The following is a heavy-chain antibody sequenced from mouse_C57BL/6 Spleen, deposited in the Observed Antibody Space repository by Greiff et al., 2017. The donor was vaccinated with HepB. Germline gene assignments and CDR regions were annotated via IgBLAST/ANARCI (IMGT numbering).Heavy chain of an antibody. V-gene: IGHV1-39*01. J-gene: IGHJ4*01. CDR3: ASPHYYGSSYPYYYAMDY. CDR2: INPNYGTT. CDR1: GYSFTDYN. D-gene: IGHD1-1*01. Sequence: VQLQQSGPELVKPGASVKISCKASGYSFTDYNMNWVKQSNGKSLEWIGVINPNYGTTSYNQKFKGKATLTVDQSSSTAYMQLNSLTSEDSAVYYCASPHYYGSSYPYYYAMDYWGQGTSVTVSS.